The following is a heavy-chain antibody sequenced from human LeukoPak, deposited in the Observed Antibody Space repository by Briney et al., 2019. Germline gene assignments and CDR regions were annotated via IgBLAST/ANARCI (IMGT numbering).Heavy chain of an antibody. CDR1: GYTFTSYY. D-gene: IGHD2-8*01. CDR2: INPSGGST. V-gene: IGHV1-46*01. J-gene: IGHJ4*02. Sequence: ASVKVSCKASGYTFTSYYMHWVRQAPGQGLEWMGIINPSGGSTSYAQKFQGRVTMTRDTSTSTVYMELSSLRSEDTAVYYCARTYCTNGVCYTFDYWGQGTLVTVSS. CDR3: ARTYCTNGVCYTFDY.